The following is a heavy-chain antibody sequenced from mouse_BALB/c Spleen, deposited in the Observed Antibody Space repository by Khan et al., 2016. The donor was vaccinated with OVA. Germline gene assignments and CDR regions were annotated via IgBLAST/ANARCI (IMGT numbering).Heavy chain of an antibody. V-gene: IGHV3-1*02. Sequence: EVQLVESGPDLVKPSQSLSLTCTVTGYSITSGYSWHWIRQFPGNKLEWMGYIHYSGSTNYNPSLKSRISITRDTSKNQFFLKLNSVTTEDTAAYYCARSGTTVVPYWYFDVWGAGTTVTVSS. CDR1: GYSITSGYS. CDR2: IHYSGST. J-gene: IGHJ1*01. D-gene: IGHD1-1*01. CDR3: ARSGTTVVPYWYFDV.